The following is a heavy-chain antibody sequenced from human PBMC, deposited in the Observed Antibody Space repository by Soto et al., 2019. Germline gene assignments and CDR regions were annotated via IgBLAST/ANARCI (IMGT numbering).Heavy chain of an antibody. CDR3: AGAMASYYALDI. V-gene: IGHV3-11*01. CDR1: GFIFSDYY. J-gene: IGHJ3*02. CDR2: IRHSGDTI. D-gene: IGHD1-26*01. Sequence: QVQLVESGGGLVKPEGSLRLSCAASGFIFSDYYMSWIRQAPGKGLEWVSYIRHSGDTIFYADSVKGRFTISRDNAKNTLTLHMDSLRVEDTAVYYCAGAMASYYALDIWGQGTMVTVSS.